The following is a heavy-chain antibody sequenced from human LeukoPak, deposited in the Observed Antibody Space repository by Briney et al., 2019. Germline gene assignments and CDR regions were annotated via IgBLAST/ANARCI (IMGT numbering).Heavy chain of an antibody. D-gene: IGHD4-17*01. Sequence: GSLRLPCAASGFTFSSYGMHWVRQAPGKGLEWVAVISYDGSNKYYADSVKGRFTISRDNSKNTLYLQMNSLRAEDTAVYYCAKVENYGDYFMVYGAFDIWGQGTMVTVSS. V-gene: IGHV3-30*18. CDR3: AKVENYGDYFMVYGAFDI. CDR2: ISYDGSNK. CDR1: GFTFSSYG. J-gene: IGHJ3*02.